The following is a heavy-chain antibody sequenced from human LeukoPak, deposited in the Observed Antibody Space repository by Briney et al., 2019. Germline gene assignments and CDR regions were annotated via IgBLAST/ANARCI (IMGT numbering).Heavy chain of an antibody. CDR2: ISGSGGST. CDR1: GFTFSSYA. V-gene: IGHV3-23*01. D-gene: IGHD1-7*01. Sequence: GGSLRLSCAASGFTFSSYAMSWVRQAPGKGLEWVSAISGSGGSTYYADSVKGRFTISRDNSKNTLYLQMNSLRAEDTAVYSCATPSTNWTYEQFDYWGQGTLVTVSS. CDR3: ATPSTNWTYEQFDY. J-gene: IGHJ4*02.